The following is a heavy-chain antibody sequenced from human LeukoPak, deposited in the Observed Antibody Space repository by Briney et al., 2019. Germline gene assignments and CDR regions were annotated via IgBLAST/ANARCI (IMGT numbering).Heavy chain of an antibody. CDR1: GFTFSSYG. CDR2: IRYDGSNK. V-gene: IGHV3-30*02. J-gene: IGHJ4*02. CDR3: ANDAGRYFDY. Sequence: GGSLRLSCAASGFTFSSYGMHWVRQAPGKGLEWVAFIRYDGSNKYYADSVKGRFTISRDNSKNTLYLQMNSLRAEDTAVYYCANDAGRYFDYWGQGTLVTVSS.